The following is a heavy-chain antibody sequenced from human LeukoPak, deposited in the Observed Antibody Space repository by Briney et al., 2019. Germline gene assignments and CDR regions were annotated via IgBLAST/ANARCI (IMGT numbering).Heavy chain of an antibody. D-gene: IGHD2-21*02. CDR2: ISYDGSNK. CDR1: GFTFSSYA. Sequence: QPGGSLRLSCAASGFTFSSYAMHWVRQAPGKGLEWVAVISYDGSNKYYADSVKGRFTISRDNSKNTLYLQMNSLRAEDTAVYYCARAQSPQLYCGGDCYCDYWGQGTLVTVSS. J-gene: IGHJ4*02. CDR3: ARAQSPQLYCGGDCYCDY. V-gene: IGHV3-30*04.